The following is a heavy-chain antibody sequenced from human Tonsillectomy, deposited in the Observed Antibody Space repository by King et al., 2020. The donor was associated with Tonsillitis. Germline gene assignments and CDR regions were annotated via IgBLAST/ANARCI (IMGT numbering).Heavy chain of an antibody. J-gene: IGHJ4*02. D-gene: IGHD5-18*01. Sequence: VQLVESGGGLVQPGGSLRLSCAASGFTVSSNYMSWVRQAPGKGLEWVSVIYSGGSTYYADSVKGRFTIPRHNSKNTLYLQMNSLRAEDTAVYYCARGQMDTAMVTFPYFDYWGQGTLVTVSS. CDR2: IYSGGST. V-gene: IGHV3-53*04. CDR1: GFTVSSNY. CDR3: ARGQMDTAMVTFPYFDY.